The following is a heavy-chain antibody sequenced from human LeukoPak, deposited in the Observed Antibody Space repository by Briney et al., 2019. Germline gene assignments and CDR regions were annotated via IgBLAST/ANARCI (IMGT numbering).Heavy chain of an antibody. CDR2: IKGDGSYI. Sequence: GGSLRLSCAASGFSFSSYWMHWVRQAPGKGLVWVSRIKGDGSYITYADSVKGRFTISRDSARNTLYLQTNGLRADDTAVYYCARGYGSGWYFDYWGQGTLVTVSS. V-gene: IGHV3-74*01. J-gene: IGHJ4*02. D-gene: IGHD6-19*01. CDR1: GFSFSSYW. CDR3: ARGYGSGWYFDY.